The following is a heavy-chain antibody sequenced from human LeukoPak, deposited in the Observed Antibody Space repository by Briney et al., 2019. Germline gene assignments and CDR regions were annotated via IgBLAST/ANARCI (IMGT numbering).Heavy chain of an antibody. Sequence: GGSLTLSCEASGFTFSGNWMSWVRQAPGKGLEWVASINPDESRKVYVDSVKGRFTISRDNTKRSLFLQMNSLEAEDTAIYYCAKLLGTGTTYDYWGQGTRVTVSS. CDR2: INPDESRK. J-gene: IGHJ4*02. CDR3: AKLLGTGTTYDY. V-gene: IGHV3-7*01. CDR1: GFTFSGNW. D-gene: IGHD1-1*01.